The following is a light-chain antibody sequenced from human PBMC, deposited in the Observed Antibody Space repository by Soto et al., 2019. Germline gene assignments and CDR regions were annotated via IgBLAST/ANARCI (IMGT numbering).Light chain of an antibody. J-gene: IGKJ1*01. CDR1: QSISTY. V-gene: IGKV1-39*01. CDR3: QQSYSMPWT. Sequence: DFQMTQSPSSLSASVGDRVTITCRASQSISTYLNWYQQKPGKAPKVLIYHASSLQSGVPSRFSGIGSGTDFTLTISSLQPEDFATYYCQQSYSMPWTFGPGTKVDIK. CDR2: HAS.